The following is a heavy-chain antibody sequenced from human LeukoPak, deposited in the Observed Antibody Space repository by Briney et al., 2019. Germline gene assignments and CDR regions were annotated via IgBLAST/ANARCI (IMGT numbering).Heavy chain of an antibody. CDR2: MNPNSGNT. V-gene: IGHV1-8*03. CDR1: GYTFTSYD. J-gene: IGHJ6*03. CDR3: ARGPAARRYFGRSYYYYYMDV. Sequence: GASVKVSCKASGYTFTSYDINWVRQATGQGLEWMGWMNPNSGNTGYAQKFQGRVTITRNTSISTAYMELSSLRSEDTAVYYCARGPAARRYFGRSYYYYYMDVWGKGTTVTVSS. D-gene: IGHD6-6*01.